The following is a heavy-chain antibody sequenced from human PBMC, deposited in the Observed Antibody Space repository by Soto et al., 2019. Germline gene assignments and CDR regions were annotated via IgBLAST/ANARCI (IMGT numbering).Heavy chain of an antibody. D-gene: IGHD3-22*01. V-gene: IGHV1-18*04. CDR3: ARDAPRSYYDSSGHADY. J-gene: IGHJ4*02. CDR1: GYSFTSYG. CDR2: ISAYNGNT. Sequence: XSVKVSCKASGYSFTSYGISWVRQAPGQGLEWMGWISAYNGNTNYAQKLQGRVTMTTDTSTSTAYMELRSLRSDDTAVYYCARDAPRSYYDSSGHADYWGQGTLVTVSS.